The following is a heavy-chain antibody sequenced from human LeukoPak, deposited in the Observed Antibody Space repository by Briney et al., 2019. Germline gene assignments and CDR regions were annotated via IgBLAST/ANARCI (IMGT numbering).Heavy chain of an antibody. CDR1: GYTFTGYY. CDR2: INPNSGGT. CDR3: ARDELSGSSPSINWFDP. V-gene: IGHV1-2*02. Sequence: ASVKVSCKASGYTFTGYYMHWVRQAPGQGLEWMGWINPNSGGTNYAQKFQGRVTMTRDTSISTAYMELSRLRSDDTAVYYCARDELSGSSPSINWFDPWGQGTLVTVSS. D-gene: IGHD6-6*01. J-gene: IGHJ5*02.